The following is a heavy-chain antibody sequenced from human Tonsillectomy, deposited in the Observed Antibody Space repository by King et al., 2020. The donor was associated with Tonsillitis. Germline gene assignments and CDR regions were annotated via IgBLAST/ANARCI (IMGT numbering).Heavy chain of an antibody. D-gene: IGHD3-22*01. Sequence: QLVQSGAEVKKPGASVKVSCKASGYTFTGYYIHWVRQAPGQGLEWMGWINPNSGGTNYAQKFQGRVTMTRDTSISTAYMELSSLRSDDTAVYYCAREEGYYDTSGYVAVSYYFYGMDVWGHGTTVTVSS. CDR3: AREEGYYDTSGYVAVSYYFYGMDV. J-gene: IGHJ6*02. CDR1: GYTFTGYY. CDR2: INPNSGGT. V-gene: IGHV1-2*02.